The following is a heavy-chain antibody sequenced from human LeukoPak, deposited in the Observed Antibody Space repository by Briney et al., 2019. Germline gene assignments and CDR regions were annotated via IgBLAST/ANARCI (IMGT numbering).Heavy chain of an antibody. D-gene: IGHD1-26*01. CDR1: RFTVRSNY. J-gene: IGHJ3*02. CDR2: IYSGGST. V-gene: IGHV3-53*01. Sequence: GGSLRLSCAVSRFTVRSNYMSWVRQAPGKGLEWVSVIYSGGSTYYADSVKGRFTISRDNSKNTLYLQMSSLRGEDTAVYYCATWEDSGTYYQRAAFDIWGQGTMVTVSS. CDR3: ATWEDSGTYYQRAAFDI.